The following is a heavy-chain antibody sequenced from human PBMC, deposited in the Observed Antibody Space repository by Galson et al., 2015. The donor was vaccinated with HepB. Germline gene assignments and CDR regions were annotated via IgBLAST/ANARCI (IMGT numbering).Heavy chain of an antibody. J-gene: IGHJ6*03. V-gene: IGHV1-18*01. CDR3: ARGPITMVQGVMGYYYYYMDV. D-gene: IGHD3-10*01. CDR2: ISAYNGNT. Sequence: QSGAEVKKPGASVKVSCKVSGYTFTSYGISWVRQAPGQGLEWMGWISAYNGNTNYAQKLQGRVTMTTDTSTSTAYMELRSLRSDDTAVYYCARGPITMVQGVMGYYYYYMDVWGKGTTVTVSS. CDR1: GYTFTSYG.